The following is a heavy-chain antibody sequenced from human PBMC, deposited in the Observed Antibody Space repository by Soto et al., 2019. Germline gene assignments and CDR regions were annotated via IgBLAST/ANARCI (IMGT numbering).Heavy chain of an antibody. J-gene: IGHJ5*02. CDR3: ARGSEYDFWSGSSGYNWFDP. CDR2: ISSSTTTI. V-gene: IGHV3-48*01. CDR1: GFTFSNFN. Sequence: LRLSCTASGFTFSNFNINWVRQAPGKGLEWISYISSSTTTIFYADSVKGRFTISRDNAKNSLYLQMNSLRAEDTAVYYCARGSEYDFWSGSSGYNWFDPWGQGTLVTVSS. D-gene: IGHD3-3*01.